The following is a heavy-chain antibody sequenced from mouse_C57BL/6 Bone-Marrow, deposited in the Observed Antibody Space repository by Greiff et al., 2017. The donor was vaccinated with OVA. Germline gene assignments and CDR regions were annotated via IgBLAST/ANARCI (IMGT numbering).Heavy chain of an antibody. V-gene: IGHV10-1*01. J-gene: IGHJ3*01. CDR2: IRSKSNNYAT. D-gene: IGHD4-1*01. Sequence: DVLLVQSGGGLVQPKASLKLSCAASGYSFNTYAMNWVRQAPGQGLEWVARIRSKSNNYATYYADSVKDRFTIYRDDSESILYLQMNSVKTEDTAVYCCVRGALTGSGGCAYWGQGTLVTVSA. CDR3: VRGALTGSGGCAY. CDR1: GYSFNTYA.